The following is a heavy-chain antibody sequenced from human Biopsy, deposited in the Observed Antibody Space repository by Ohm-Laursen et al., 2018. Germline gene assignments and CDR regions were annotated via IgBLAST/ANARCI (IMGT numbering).Heavy chain of an antibody. CDR1: GYTLNELS. V-gene: IGHV1-24*01. CDR3: ARDRPSVPTYAVF. D-gene: IGHD2-2*01. J-gene: IGHJ4*02. CDR2: FAPENGKT. Sequence: GASVKVSCKVSGYTLNELSMHWVRQVPGKGLEWMGGFAPENGKTVYAQNFQARVSLTEDTSTDTAYMELRSLRSEDTAVYYCARDRPSVPTYAVFWGQGSLVTVSS.